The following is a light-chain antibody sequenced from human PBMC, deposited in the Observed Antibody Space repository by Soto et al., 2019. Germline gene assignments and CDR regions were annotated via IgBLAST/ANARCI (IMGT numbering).Light chain of an antibody. CDR2: STS. CDR3: LLYYGGALSYV. CDR1: TGAVTSGYY. V-gene: IGLV7-43*01. Sequence: QAVVTQEPSLTVSPGGTVTLTCASSTGAVTSGYYPNWFQQKPGQAPRALIYSTSNKHFWTPARFSGSLLGGKAALTLSGVQPEDEAEYYCLLYYGGALSYVFGTGTKVTVL. J-gene: IGLJ1*01.